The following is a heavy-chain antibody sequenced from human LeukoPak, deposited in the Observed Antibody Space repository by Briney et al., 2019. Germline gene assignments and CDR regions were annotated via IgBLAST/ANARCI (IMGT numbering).Heavy chain of an antibody. D-gene: IGHD5-12*01. V-gene: IGHV3-30*02. Sequence: AGGSLRLSCAASGLTFSSYGMHWVRQAPGKGLEWVAFIRYDGSNKYYADSVKGRFTISRDNSKNTLYLQMNSLRAEDTAVYYCAKDTLSGYDYRLYYYYGMDVWGQGTTVTVSS. CDR2: IRYDGSNK. CDR1: GLTFSSYG. CDR3: AKDTLSGYDYRLYYYYGMDV. J-gene: IGHJ6*02.